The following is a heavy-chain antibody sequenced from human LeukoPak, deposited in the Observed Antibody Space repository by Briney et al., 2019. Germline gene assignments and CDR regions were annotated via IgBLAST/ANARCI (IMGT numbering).Heavy chain of an antibody. CDR3: ARVTPFLTAMERGAFDI. J-gene: IGHJ3*02. CDR1: GGSFSGYY. D-gene: IGHD5-18*01. Sequence: SETLSLTCAVYGGSFSGYYWSWIRQPPGKGLEWIGEINHSGSTNYNPSLKSRVTISVDTSKNQFSLKLSSVTAADTAVYYCARVTPFLTAMERGAFDIWGQGTMVTVSS. V-gene: IGHV4-34*01. CDR2: INHSGST.